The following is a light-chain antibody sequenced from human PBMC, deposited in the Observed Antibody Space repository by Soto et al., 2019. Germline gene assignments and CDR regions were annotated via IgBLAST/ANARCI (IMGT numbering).Light chain of an antibody. CDR3: QQYGSSGT. CDR2: DGS. Sequence: ETVLTQSPATVPLSPGDTATLPCRASQNVSSKKLAWYQQKPGQAPRLLIYDGSNRATGIPDRFSGSGSGTDFALTISRLEPEDFAVYYCQQYGSSGTFGQGTKVDIK. V-gene: IGKV3-20*01. J-gene: IGKJ1*01. CDR1: QNVSSKK.